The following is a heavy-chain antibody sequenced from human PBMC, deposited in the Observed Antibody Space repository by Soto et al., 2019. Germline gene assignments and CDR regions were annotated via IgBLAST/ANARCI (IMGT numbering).Heavy chain of an antibody. V-gene: IGHV5-51*01. CDR1: GYSFTSYW. J-gene: IGHJ6*02. Sequence: GESLKISCKGSGYSFTSYWIGWVRQMPGKGLEWMGIIYPGDSDTRYSPSFQGQVTISADKSISTAYLQWSSLKASDTAMYYCARILTGYLYYYGMDFWGQGTTVSVAS. D-gene: IGHD3-9*01. CDR2: IYPGDSDT. CDR3: ARILTGYLYYYGMDF.